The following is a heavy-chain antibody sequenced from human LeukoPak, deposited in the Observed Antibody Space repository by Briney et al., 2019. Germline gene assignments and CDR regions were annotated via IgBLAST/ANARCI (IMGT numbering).Heavy chain of an antibody. Sequence: GASVKVSCKASGYTFTSYDINWVRQATGQGLEWMGIINPSGGSTSYAQKFQGRVTMTRDTSTSTVYMELSSLRSEDTAVYYCARDRPYGSGTRGGVYYYMDVWGKGTTVTVSS. CDR3: ARDRPYGSGTRGGVYYYMDV. CDR2: INPSGGST. J-gene: IGHJ6*03. CDR1: GYTFTSYD. D-gene: IGHD3-10*01. V-gene: IGHV1-46*01.